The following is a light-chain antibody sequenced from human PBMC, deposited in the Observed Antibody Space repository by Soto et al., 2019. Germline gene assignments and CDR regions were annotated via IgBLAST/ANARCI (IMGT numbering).Light chain of an antibody. J-gene: IGKJ1*01. Sequence: EIVLTQSPGTLSFSPGERATPSCRSSQSVGSSALGWYHQKPGRSPRLLIYGVQSRATGIPDRFSGSGAGTNFTLTIIRLEHEDYAVYYCQQYGSTRPLTLGQGTKVDIK. CDR2: GVQ. CDR3: QQYGSTRPLT. V-gene: IGKV3-20*01. CDR1: QSVGSSA.